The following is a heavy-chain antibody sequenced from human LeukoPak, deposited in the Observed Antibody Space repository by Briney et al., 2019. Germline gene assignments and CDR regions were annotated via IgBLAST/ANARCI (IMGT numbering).Heavy chain of an antibody. J-gene: IGHJ2*01. CDR2: ISSSSSYI. Sequence: PGGSLRLSCAASGFSFSTYAMNGVRPAPGKGLEWVSSISSSSSYIYYADSVKGRFTISRDNAKNSLYRQMNSLRAVDTAVYYCARGTMEWYFDLWGRGTLVTVSS. CDR1: GFSFSTYA. V-gene: IGHV3-21*01. D-gene: IGHD3-3*01. CDR3: ARGTMEWYFDL.